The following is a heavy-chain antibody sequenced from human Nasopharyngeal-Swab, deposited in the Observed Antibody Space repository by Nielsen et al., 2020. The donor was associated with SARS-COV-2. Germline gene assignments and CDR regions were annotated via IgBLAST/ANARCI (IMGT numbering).Heavy chain of an antibody. V-gene: IGHV3-48*01. Sequence: GGSLRLSCAASGFTFSSYSMNWVRQAPGKGLEWVSYISSSSSTIYYADSVKGRFTISRDNSRNTLYLQLNSLRAEDTAIYYCAKRVAGKYYYMDVWGKGTTVTVSS. CDR2: ISSSSSTI. D-gene: IGHD3-10*01. CDR1: GFTFSSYS. J-gene: IGHJ6*03. CDR3: AKRVAGKYYYMDV.